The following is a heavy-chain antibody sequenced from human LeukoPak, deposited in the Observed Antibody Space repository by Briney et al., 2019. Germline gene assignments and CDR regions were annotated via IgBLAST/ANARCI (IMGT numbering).Heavy chain of an antibody. Sequence: GRSLRLSCAASGFTFSSYGMHWVRQAPGKGLEWVAVIWYDGSNKYYADSVKGRFTISRDNSKNTLYLQMNSLRAEDTAVYYCARSVNYGRGYYGMDVWGQGTTVTVSS. V-gene: IGHV3-33*01. D-gene: IGHD4-17*01. CDR3: ARSVNYGRGYYGMDV. J-gene: IGHJ6*02. CDR1: GFTFSSYG. CDR2: IWYDGSNK.